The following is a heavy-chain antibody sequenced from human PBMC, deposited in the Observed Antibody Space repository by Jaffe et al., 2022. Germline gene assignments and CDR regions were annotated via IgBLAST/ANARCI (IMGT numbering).Heavy chain of an antibody. CDR1: GFTFSSYS. CDR3: ARDRGGVVVVVAAHFDY. J-gene: IGHJ4*02. V-gene: IGHV3-48*01. Sequence: EVQLVESGGGLVQPGGSLRLSCAASGFTFSSYSMNWVRQAPGKGLEWVSYISSSSSTIYYADSVKGRFTISRDNAKNSLYLQMNSLRAEDTAVYYCARDRGGVVVVVAAHFDYWGQGTLVTVSS. D-gene: IGHD2-15*01. CDR2: ISSSSSTI.